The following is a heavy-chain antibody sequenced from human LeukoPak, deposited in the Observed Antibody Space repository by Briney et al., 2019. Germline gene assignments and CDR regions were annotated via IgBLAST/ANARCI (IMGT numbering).Heavy chain of an antibody. CDR2: IYYSGST. CDR3: ARHEFEFFGVVTTLGDNWFDP. Sequence: KPSETLSLTCTVSGGSISSSSYYWGWIRQPPGKGLEWIGSIYYSGSTYYNPSLKSRVTISVDTSKNQFSLKLSSVTAADTAVYYCARHEFEFFGVVTTLGDNWFDPWGQGALVTVSS. V-gene: IGHV4-39*01. J-gene: IGHJ5*02. CDR1: GGSISSSSYY. D-gene: IGHD3-3*01.